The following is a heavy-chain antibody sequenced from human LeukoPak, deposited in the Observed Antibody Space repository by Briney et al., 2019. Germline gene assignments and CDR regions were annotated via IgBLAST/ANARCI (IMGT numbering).Heavy chain of an antibody. CDR1: GGSISSGGYY. J-gene: IGHJ3*02. CDR3: ARTVDSSGFDVFDI. CDR2: IYHSGST. V-gene: IGHV4-30-2*01. D-gene: IGHD3-22*01. Sequence: SETLSLTCTVSGGSISSGGYYWSWIRQPPGKGLEWIGYIYHSGSTYYNPSLKSRVTISVDRSKNQFSLKLSSVTAADTAVYYCARTVDSSGFDVFDIWGQGTMVTVSS.